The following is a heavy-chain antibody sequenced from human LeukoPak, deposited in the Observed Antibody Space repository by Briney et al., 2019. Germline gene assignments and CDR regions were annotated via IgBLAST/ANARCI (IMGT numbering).Heavy chain of an antibody. CDR2: ISYDGSNK. J-gene: IGHJ6*04. Sequence: PGGSLRLSCAASGFTFSSYAMHWVRQAPGKGLEWVAVISYDGSNKYYADSVKGRFTISRDNSKTTLYLQMHRLRAEAPAVYSCALSGYYYSYYYYGTDVWGKGTTVTVSS. D-gene: IGHD3-22*01. CDR1: GFTFSSYA. CDR3: ALSGYYYSYYYYGTDV. V-gene: IGHV3-30-3*01.